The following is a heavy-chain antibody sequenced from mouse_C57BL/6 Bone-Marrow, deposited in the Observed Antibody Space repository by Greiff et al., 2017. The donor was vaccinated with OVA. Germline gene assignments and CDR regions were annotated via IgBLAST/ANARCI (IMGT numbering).Heavy chain of an antibody. D-gene: IGHD2-3*01. J-gene: IGHJ4*01. V-gene: IGHV1-26*01. CDR2: INPNNGGT. CDR3: ARGRLLMGYAMDY. CDR1: GYTFTDYY. Sequence: EVQLQESGPELVKPGASVKISCKASGYTFTDYYMNWVKQSHGKSLEWIGDINPNNGGTSYNQKFKGKATLTVDKSSITAFMELRSLTSEDSAVYYCARGRLLMGYAMDYWGQGTSVTVSS.